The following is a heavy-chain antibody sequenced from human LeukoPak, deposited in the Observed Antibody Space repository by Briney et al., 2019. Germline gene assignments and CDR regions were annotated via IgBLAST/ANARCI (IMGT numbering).Heavy chain of an antibody. D-gene: IGHD6-13*01. CDR3: ARAIGSWYSYYYMDV. CDR2: IKQDGSEK. Sequence: GGSLRLSCAASGFTFSSYWMSWVRQAPGKGLEWLANIKQDGSEKYYVDSVKGRFTISRDNAKNSLYLQMNSLRAEDTALYYCARAIGSWYSYYYMDVWGKGTTVTVSS. J-gene: IGHJ6*03. V-gene: IGHV3-7*03. CDR1: GFTFSSYW.